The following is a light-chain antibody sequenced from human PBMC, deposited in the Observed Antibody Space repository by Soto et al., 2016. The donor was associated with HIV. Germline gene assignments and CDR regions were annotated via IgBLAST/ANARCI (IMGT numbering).Light chain of an antibody. V-gene: IGKV2-29*03. CDR2: EVF. CDR1: QSLLHSDGKTY. CDR3: MQGAHWPPYT. Sequence: DIVMTQTPVSLSVTPGQPASISCKSSQSLLHSDGKTYLYWYPQKPGQSPQLLIYEVFKRFSGVPDRFSGSGSGTDFTLKISRVEAEDVGVYYCMQGAHWPPYTFGQGTRLEIK. J-gene: IGKJ2*01.